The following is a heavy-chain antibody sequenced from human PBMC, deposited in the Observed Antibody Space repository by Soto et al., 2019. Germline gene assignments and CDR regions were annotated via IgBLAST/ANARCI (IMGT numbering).Heavy chain of an antibody. CDR3: ARGRKQQLDGDNWVDP. J-gene: IGHJ5*02. Sequence: PSETLSLTCTVSGGSISSGGYYWSWIRQHPGKGLEWIGYTYYSGSTYYNPSLKSRVTISVDTSKNQFSLKLSSVTAADTAVYYCARGRKQQLDGDNWVDPWGQGTLVTVSS. V-gene: IGHV4-31*03. D-gene: IGHD6-13*01. CDR1: GGSISSGGYY. CDR2: TYYSGST.